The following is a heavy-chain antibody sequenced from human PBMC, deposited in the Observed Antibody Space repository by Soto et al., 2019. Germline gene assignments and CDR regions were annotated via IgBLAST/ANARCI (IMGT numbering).Heavy chain of an antibody. V-gene: IGHV3-74*01. CDR2: INIDGSST. D-gene: IGHD1-1*01. CDR3: ATLASVQLERYDY. CDR1: GFTLSSYW. J-gene: IGHJ4*02. Sequence: PGVSLRLSCAASGFTLSSYWMHWVRQAPGKGLVWVSRINIDGSSTSYADSVKGRFTISRDNAKNTLYLQMNSLRAEDTAVYYCATLASVQLERYDYWGQGTLVTVSS.